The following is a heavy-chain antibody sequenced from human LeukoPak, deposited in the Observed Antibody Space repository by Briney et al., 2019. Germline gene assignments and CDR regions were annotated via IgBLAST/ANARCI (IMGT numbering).Heavy chain of an antibody. CDR3: ASLSSGWRGRGDY. Sequence: SETLSLTCAVSGGSISSSNWWSRVRQPPGKGLEWIGEIYHSGSTNYNPSLKSRVTISVDKSKNQFSLKLSSVTAADTAVYYCASLSSGWRGRGDYWGQGTLVTVSS. J-gene: IGHJ4*02. CDR1: GGSISSSNW. D-gene: IGHD6-19*01. CDR2: IYHSGST. V-gene: IGHV4-4*02.